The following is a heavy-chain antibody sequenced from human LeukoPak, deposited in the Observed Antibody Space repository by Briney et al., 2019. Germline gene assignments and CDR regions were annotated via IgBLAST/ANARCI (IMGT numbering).Heavy chain of an antibody. D-gene: IGHD7-27*01. J-gene: IGHJ5*02. Sequence: PSQTLSLTCTVSGGSISSGGYFWSWIRQHPGEGLEWIGYIYYSGSAYYNPSLKSRATMSLDTSKNQFSLKLNSVTAADTAVYYCARDRDGEIFDPWGQGTLVIVSS. CDR3: ARDRDGEIFDP. V-gene: IGHV4-31*03. CDR2: IYYSGSA. CDR1: GGSISSGGYF.